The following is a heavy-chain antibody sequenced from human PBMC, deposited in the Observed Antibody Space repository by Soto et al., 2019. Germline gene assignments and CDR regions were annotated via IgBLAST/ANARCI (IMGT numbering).Heavy chain of an antibody. CDR2: VNPSNGYT. V-gene: IGHV1-3*01. CDR3: AKDARHTGLLGQWVG. J-gene: IGHJ4*02. Sequence: QVQLVQSGAEVRKPGASVKVSCKTSGYTFLNYAIHWVRQAPGQGLEWMGWVNPSNGYTKYSENFQARLSLTRDTSANTAYMELNSLRVEDTALYYCAKDARHTGLLGQWVGWGQGTLVTVSS. CDR1: GYTFLNYA. D-gene: IGHD3-16*02.